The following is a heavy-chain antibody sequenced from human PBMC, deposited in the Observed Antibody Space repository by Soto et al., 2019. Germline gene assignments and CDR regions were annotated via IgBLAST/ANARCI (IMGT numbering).Heavy chain of an antibody. CDR1: GGSVSRDSNI. V-gene: IGHV4-61*01. CDR2: IYYSAPT. D-gene: IGHD1-26*01. CDR3: ARGYCQVAL. Sequence: PSETLSLTXTVCGGSVSRDSNIWSWIRQPPGKGLEWIGYIYYSAPTRYNPSLESRVTISIDSSKNQVSLNLTSVTAAATAVYYCARGYCQVALWGRAILVTVSS. J-gene: IGHJ4*01.